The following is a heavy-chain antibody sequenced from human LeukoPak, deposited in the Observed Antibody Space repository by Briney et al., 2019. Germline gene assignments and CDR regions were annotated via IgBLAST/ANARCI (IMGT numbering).Heavy chain of an antibody. J-gene: IGHJ3*02. CDR1: GFTFSSYC. CDR2: IKQYGSEN. V-gene: IGHV3-7*04. CDR3: ATEYPRRGAFDI. Sequence: GSLRLSCAASGFTFSSYCLSWVRQAPGKGLEWVANIKQYGSENYYVASVKGRFTISRDNAKNSLYLQMNSLRAEDTAVYYCATEYPRRGAFDIWGQGTMVTVSS.